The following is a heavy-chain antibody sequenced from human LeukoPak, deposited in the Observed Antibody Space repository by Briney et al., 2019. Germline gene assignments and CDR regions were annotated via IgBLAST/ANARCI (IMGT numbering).Heavy chain of an antibody. D-gene: IGHD4-17*01. CDR3: AMGETATTPPRDY. CDR2: ISGYNGNT. J-gene: IGHJ4*02. CDR1: GYAFTSYG. V-gene: IGHV1-18*01. Sequence: EASVKVSCKASGYAFTSYGFTWVRQAPGQGLEWMGWISGYNGNTNYAQKLQGRVTMTTDTSTSTAYMELTSLRSDDTAVYYCAMGETATTPPRDYWGQGTLVTVSS.